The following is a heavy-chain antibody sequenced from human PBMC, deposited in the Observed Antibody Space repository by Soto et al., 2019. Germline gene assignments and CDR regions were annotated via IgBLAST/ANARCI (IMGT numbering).Heavy chain of an antibody. CDR1: GFTFSSYV. V-gene: IGHV3-33*01. Sequence: GGSLRLSCAASGFTFSSYVMHWVRQAPGKGLEWVAVIWYDGSNKYYADSVKGRFTISRDNSKNTLYLQMNSLRAEDTAVYYCARGPSPYYYDSSGYPFDYWGQGTLVTVSS. CDR2: IWYDGSNK. J-gene: IGHJ4*02. CDR3: ARGPSPYYYDSSGYPFDY. D-gene: IGHD3-22*01.